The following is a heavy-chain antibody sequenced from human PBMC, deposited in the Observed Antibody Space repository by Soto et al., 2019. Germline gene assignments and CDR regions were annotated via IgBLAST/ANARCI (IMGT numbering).Heavy chain of an antibody. D-gene: IGHD5-18*01. Sequence: GGSLRLSCAASGFTFSSYVMSWVRQAPGKGLECVSAVSGNGGSTYYADSVKGRFTISRDNSKNTRYLQMNSLRAEETAVYYCAKTVNGGYSYGYGMDVWGQGTTVTVSS. CDR3: AKTVNGGYSYGYGMDV. V-gene: IGHV3-23*01. CDR1: GFTFSSYV. CDR2: VSGNGGST. J-gene: IGHJ6*02.